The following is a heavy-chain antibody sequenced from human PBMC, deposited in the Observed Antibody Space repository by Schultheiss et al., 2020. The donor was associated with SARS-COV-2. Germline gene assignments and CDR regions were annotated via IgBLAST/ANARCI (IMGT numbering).Heavy chain of an antibody. J-gene: IGHJ6*03. CDR2: ISFDGSQK. CDR1: GLSFKTYA. Sequence: GGSLRLSCAASGLSFKTYAGHWVRQAPGKGLEWLAFISFDGSQKYYADSVKGRFTIPRDNSENTLYLQMNSLRAEDTAVYYCARAILWFKDLRSTIYYMDVLCKGTTITVSS. D-gene: IGHD3-10*01. CDR3: ARAILWFKDLRSTIYYMDV. V-gene: IGHV3-30*01.